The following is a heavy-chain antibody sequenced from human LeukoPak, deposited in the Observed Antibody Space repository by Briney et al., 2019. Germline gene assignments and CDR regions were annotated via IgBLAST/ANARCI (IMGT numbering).Heavy chain of an antibody. CDR1: GFTFNSYG. D-gene: IGHD4-17*01. Sequence: GGSLRLSCAASGFTFNSYGIHWVRQAPGKGLEWVAVIWYDGNNKYYADSVKGRFTISRDSSKNTMYLQMNSLRAEDTAAYYCAREHTTVTSLLDYWGQGTLVTVSS. CDR2: IWYDGNNK. CDR3: AREHTTVTSLLDY. V-gene: IGHV3-33*01. J-gene: IGHJ4*02.